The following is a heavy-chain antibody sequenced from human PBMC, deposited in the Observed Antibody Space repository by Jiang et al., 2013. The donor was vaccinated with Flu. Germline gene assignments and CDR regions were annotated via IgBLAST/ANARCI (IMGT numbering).Heavy chain of an antibody. J-gene: IGHJ6*02. D-gene: IGHD5-12*01. V-gene: IGHV7-4-1*01. Sequence: QSGSELKKPGASVKVSCKASGYTFTSYAMNWVRQAPGQGLEWMGWINTNTGNPTYAQGFTGRFVFSLDTSVSTAYLQICSLKAEDTAVYYCARGAYSGYVSALYYYYGMDVWGQGTTVTVSS. CDR2: INTNTGNP. CDR1: GYTFTSYA. CDR3: ARGAYSGYVSALYYYYGMDV.